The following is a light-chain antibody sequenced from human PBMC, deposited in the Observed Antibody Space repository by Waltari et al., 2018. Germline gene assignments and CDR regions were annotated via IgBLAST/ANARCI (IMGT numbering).Light chain of an antibody. Sequence: QTVVTQQPSLTVSPGRAVTLTCASSAVAVTSGTSPNWIQQKPGQVPRSLNHSTTNRHSWTPARFSGSLLGGKAALTLSGVQPEDEAEYYCLLYDGSDQVFGGGTKLTVL. CDR3: LLYDGSDQV. CDR2: STT. CDR1: AVAVTSGTS. V-gene: IGLV7-43*01. J-gene: IGLJ3*02.